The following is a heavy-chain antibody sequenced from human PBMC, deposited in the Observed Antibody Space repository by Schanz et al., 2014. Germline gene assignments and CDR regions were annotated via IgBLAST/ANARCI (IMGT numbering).Heavy chain of an antibody. D-gene: IGHD3-16*01. CDR3: ARGGSGGHCRLDY. CDR1: GFGFSSYS. J-gene: IGHJ4*02. Sequence: EVQLVESGGGLIQPGGSLRLSCAASGFGFSSYSMNWVRQAPGKGLEWVSYISGSSRTIYYADSMKGRFTVSRDNAENALYLQMNSLRAEDTGLYFCARGGSGGHCRLDYWGQGTLVTVSS. CDR2: ISGSSRTI. V-gene: IGHV3-48*01.